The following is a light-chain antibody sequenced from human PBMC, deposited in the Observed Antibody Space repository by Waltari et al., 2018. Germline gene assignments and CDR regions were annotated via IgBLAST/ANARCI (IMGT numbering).Light chain of an antibody. CDR3: YSVDSSGDYRV. V-gene: IGLV3-10*01. CDR1: ALPKN. J-gene: IGLJ2*01. CDR2: EDN. Sequence: SYELTQPPSVSVSPGQTARITCSGDALPKNILIGTSRSQARPPALIISEDNNRPSGIPERFSGSASGTVATLTISGAQVEDEADYYCYSVDSSGDYRVFGGGTKLTVL.